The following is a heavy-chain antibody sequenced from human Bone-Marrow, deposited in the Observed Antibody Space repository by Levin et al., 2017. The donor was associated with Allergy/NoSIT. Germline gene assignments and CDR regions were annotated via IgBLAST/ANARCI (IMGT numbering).Heavy chain of an antibody. CDR1: GYSFTSYT. J-gene: IGHJ6*02. Sequence: ASVKVSCKASGYSFTSYTMHWVRQAPGHGLEWMGWINAGNGDTKYSQKFQGRVTFTRDTSANTAYMELTSLRPEDTAVYYCAREYYYDSSASDPYYYYGMDVWGQGTTVTVSS. CDR2: INAGNGDT. CDR3: AREYYYDSSASDPYYYYGMDV. D-gene: IGHD3-22*01. V-gene: IGHV1-3*01.